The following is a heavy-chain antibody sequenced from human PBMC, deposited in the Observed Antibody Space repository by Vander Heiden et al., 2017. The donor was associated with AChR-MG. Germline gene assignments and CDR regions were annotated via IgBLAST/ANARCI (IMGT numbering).Heavy chain of an antibody. Sequence: EVQLLESGGGLVQPGGSLSLSCAAPGFTFSSYAMGGGRQAPGKGLEWVSASSGSGGSTYYADSVKGRFTISRDNSKNTLYLQMNSLRAEDTAVYYCAKSPNPHSGPCAYWGQGTLVTVSS. CDR2: SSGSGGST. D-gene: IGHD6-19*01. CDR3: AKSPNPHSGPCAY. V-gene: IGHV3-23*01. J-gene: IGHJ4*02. CDR1: GFTFSSYA.